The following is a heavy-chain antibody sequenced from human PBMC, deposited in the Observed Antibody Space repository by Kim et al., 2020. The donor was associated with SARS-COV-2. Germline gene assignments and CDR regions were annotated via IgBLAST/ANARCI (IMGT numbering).Heavy chain of an antibody. V-gene: IGHV2-5*02. Sequence: SGPTLVNPTQTLTLTCSFSGFSLTTTGVAVGWIRQPPGKALECLGITYWDDDKRYSPSLKTRVTINKDTSQNQVVLIMTNMDPVDTATYFCARIGPNSGFDSYFDYRGQGTLVTVSS. D-gene: IGHD5-12*01. CDR2: TYWDDDK. CDR3: ARIGPNSGFDSYFDY. J-gene: IGHJ4*02. CDR1: GFSLTTTGVA.